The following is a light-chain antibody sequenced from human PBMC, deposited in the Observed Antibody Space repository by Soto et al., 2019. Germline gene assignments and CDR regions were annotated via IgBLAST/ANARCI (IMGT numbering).Light chain of an antibody. V-gene: IGKV3-15*01. Sequence: EVVMTQSPATLSASPGERATLSCRASQSVGSNLAWYQQKPGQAPRLLIYGTSTRASGIPIRFSGSGSGTQFTLTISSLQSEDFAVYYCQQYKNWPPCTFGQGNKVEIK. CDR2: GTS. CDR1: QSVGSN. CDR3: QQYKNWPPCT. J-gene: IGKJ1*01.